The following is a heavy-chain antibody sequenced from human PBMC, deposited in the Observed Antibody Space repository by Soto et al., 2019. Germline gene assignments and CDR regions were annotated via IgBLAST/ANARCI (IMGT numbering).Heavy chain of an antibody. CDR2: IYYSGST. Sequence: SETLSLTCTVSGGSVRGGSYYWSWILQPPWKGLEWIGYIYYSGSTSYNPSLKSRVTISVDTSKNQFSLQLRCVTAAETAVHYCAGCSRWRDHWGPGXLVTV. CDR1: GGSVRGGSYY. J-gene: IGHJ5*02. V-gene: IGHV4-61*01. CDR3: AGCSRWRDH. D-gene: IGHD4-17*01.